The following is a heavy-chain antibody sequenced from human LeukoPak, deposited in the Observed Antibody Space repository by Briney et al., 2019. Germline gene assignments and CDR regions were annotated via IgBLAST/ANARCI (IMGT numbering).Heavy chain of an antibody. CDR2: IHYSGIT. D-gene: IGHD6-19*01. CDR3: ARSGGGLARSPFDY. CDR1: GGSISSNCY. Sequence: PSETLSLTCTVSGGSISSNCYWGWIRQPPGKGLEWIGSIHYSGITYYNPSLKSRVTISVDTSKNQFSLNLSSVTAADTAVYYCARSGGGLARSPFDYWGQGTLVTVSS. J-gene: IGHJ4*02. V-gene: IGHV4-39*01.